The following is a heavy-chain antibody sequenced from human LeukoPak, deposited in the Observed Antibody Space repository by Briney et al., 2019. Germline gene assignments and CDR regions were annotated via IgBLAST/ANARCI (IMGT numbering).Heavy chain of an antibody. CDR3: ARAHTSANWFDP. V-gene: IGHV1-8*03. D-gene: IGHD3-10*01. CDR2: MNPNSGNT. CDR1: GYTFTSYD. J-gene: IGHJ5*02. Sequence: ASVKVSCKASGYTFTSYDINWVRQATGQGLEWMGWMNPNSGNTGYAQKFQGRVTITRNTFISTAYMELSSLRSEDTAVYYCARAHTSANWFDPWGQGTLVTVSS.